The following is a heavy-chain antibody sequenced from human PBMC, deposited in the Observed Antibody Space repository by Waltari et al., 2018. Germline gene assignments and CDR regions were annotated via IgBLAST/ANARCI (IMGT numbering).Heavy chain of an antibody. V-gene: IGHV1-69-2*01. J-gene: IGHJ4*02. CDR3: ATAMIPFYFDY. CDR1: YY. Sequence: YYMHWVRQAPGQGLEWMGLVDPEDGETIYAEKFQDRVTITADTSTDTAYMELSSLRSEDTAVYYCATAMIPFYFDYWGQGTLVTVSS. CDR2: VDPEDGET. D-gene: IGHD3-22*01.